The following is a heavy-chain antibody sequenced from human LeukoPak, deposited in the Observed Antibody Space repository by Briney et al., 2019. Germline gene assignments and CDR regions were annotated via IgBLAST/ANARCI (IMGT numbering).Heavy chain of an antibody. J-gene: IGHJ5*02. CDR3: AREKDDHGDPGPLDA. Sequence: GGSLRLSCAASGFTFSKSWMHWVRQVPGKGQVWVSRIYNDGSTTNYADSVKGRFTISRDNAANTLFLQMSSLRPEDTAVYYCAREKDDHGDPGPLDAWGQGALVTVSS. D-gene: IGHD4-17*01. CDR2: IYNDGSTT. V-gene: IGHV3-74*01. CDR1: GFTFSKSW.